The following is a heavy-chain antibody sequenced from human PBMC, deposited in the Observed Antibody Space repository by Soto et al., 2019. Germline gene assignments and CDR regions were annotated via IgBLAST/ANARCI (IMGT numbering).Heavy chain of an antibody. CDR3: ARDPSGFEGWFDP. D-gene: IGHD3-3*01. CDR2: IYYSGST. V-gene: IGHV4-30-4*01. Sequence: QVQLQESGPGLVKPSQTLSLTCTVSGGSISSGDYYWSWIRQPPGKGLEWIGYIYYSGSTYYNPSLNSRVXXSXDXXKNQFSLKLSSVTAADTAVYYCARDPSGFEGWFDPWGQGTLVTVSS. CDR1: GGSISSGDYY. J-gene: IGHJ5*02.